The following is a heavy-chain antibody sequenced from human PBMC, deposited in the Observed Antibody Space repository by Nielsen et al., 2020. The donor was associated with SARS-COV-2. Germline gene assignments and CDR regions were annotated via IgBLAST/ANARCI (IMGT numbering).Heavy chain of an antibody. CDR1: GFTFSSYA. V-gene: IGHV3-23*01. J-gene: IGHJ4*02. CDR3: AKGQEKGYSYGYGFDY. Sequence: GGSLRLSCAASGFTFSSYAMSWVRQAPGKGLEWVSAISGSGGSTYYADSVKGRFTISRDNSKNTLYLQMNSLRAEGTAVYYCAKGQEKGYSYGYGFDYWGQGTLVTVSS. CDR2: ISGSGGST. D-gene: IGHD5-18*01.